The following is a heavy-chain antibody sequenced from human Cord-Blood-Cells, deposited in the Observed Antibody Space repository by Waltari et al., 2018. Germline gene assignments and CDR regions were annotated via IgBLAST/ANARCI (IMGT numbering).Heavy chain of an antibody. D-gene: IGHD6-19*01. Sequence: QVQLQESGPGLVKPSETLSLTCAVSGYSISSGYYWGWIRQPPGKGLEWIGSIYHSGSTYYNPSHKSRVTISVDTSKNQFSLKLSSVTAADTAVYYCARVSVAGSVFYYYYYYGMDVWGQGTTVTVSS. CDR2: IYHSGST. J-gene: IGHJ6*02. CDR1: GYSISSGYY. CDR3: ARVSVAGSVFYYYYYYGMDV. V-gene: IGHV4-38-2*01.